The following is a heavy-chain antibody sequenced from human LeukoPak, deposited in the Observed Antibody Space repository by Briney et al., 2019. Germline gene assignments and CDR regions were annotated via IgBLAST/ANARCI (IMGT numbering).Heavy chain of an antibody. CDR2: IIPIFGTA. CDR3: ARDFGEMATVSPFYYYYYGMDV. Sequence: SVKVSCKASGGTFSSYAIGWVRQAPGQGLEWMGGIIPIFGTANYAQKFQGRVTITADESTSTAYMELSSLRSEDTAVYYCARDFGEMATVSPFYYYYYGMDVWGQGTTVTVSS. V-gene: IGHV1-69*13. J-gene: IGHJ6*02. D-gene: IGHD5-24*01. CDR1: GGTFSSYA.